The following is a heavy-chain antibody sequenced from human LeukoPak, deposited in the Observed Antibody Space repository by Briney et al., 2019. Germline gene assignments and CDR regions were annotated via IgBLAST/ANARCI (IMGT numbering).Heavy chain of an antibody. J-gene: IGHJ4*02. CDR3: ARDHCSGGSCHGGH. Sequence: ASVKVSCKASGDTFTDYTFSWVRQAPGQELEWMGRIMPFLDVANYAPKFQGRVTLTADKSTSTAYMELSNLKSEDTAVYYCARDHCSGGSCHGGHWGQGTLVTVSS. D-gene: IGHD2-15*01. CDR2: IMPFLDVA. CDR1: GDTFTDYT. V-gene: IGHV1-69*04.